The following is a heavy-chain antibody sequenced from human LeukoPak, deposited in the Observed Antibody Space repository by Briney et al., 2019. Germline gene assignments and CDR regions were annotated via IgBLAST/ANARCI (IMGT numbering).Heavy chain of an antibody. CDR3: AKESPYFDY. CDR2: ISGSGDAT. J-gene: IGHJ4*02. Sequence: HPWGSLRLSCAASGFTFSCYAMTWVRQAPGKGLEWVSVISGSGDATYYADSVKGRFTISRDNSENTLYLQMNSLRAEDTAVYYCAKESPYFDYWGQGTLVTVSS. V-gene: IGHV3-23*01. CDR1: GFTFSCYA.